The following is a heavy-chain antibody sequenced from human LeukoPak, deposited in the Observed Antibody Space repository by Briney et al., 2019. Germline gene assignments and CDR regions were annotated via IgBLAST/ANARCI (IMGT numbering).Heavy chain of an antibody. V-gene: IGHV3-9*01. CDR2: ISWNSGSI. CDR3: AKDRSPPYYYYYGMDV. CDR1: GFTFDDYA. J-gene: IGHJ6*02. Sequence: GRSLRLSCAASGFTFDDYAMHWVRQAPGKGLEWVSGISWNSGSIGYADSVKGRFTISRDNAKNSLYLQMNSLRAEDTALYYCAKDRSPPYYYYYGMDVWGQGTTVTVSS.